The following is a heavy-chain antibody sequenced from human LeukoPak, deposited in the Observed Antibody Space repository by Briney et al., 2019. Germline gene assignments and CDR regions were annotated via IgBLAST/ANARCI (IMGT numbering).Heavy chain of an antibody. Sequence: SETLSLTCTVSGGSISSYYWSWIRQPPGKGLEWIGYIYYSGSTNYNPSLKSRVTISVDTSKNQFSLKLSSVTAADTAVYYCARGVGYCSSTSCYTPYYYYMDVWGKRTTVTVSS. CDR3: ARGVGYCSSTSCYTPYYYYMDV. D-gene: IGHD2-2*02. CDR1: GGSISSYY. V-gene: IGHV4-59*01. CDR2: IYYSGST. J-gene: IGHJ6*03.